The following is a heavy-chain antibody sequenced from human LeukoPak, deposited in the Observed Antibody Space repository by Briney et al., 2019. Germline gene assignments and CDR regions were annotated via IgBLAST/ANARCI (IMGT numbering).Heavy chain of an antibody. J-gene: IGHJ4*02. D-gene: IGHD5-24*01. CDR1: GYTFTDYY. CDR2: INPNSGGT. CDR3: ARRADGYNFAY. V-gene: IGHV1-2*02. Sequence: VASVKVSCKASGYTFTDYYLHWVRQAPGQGPEWMGWINPNSGGTKYAQKFQGGVTMTRDTSISTAYMELSSLKSDDTAVYYCARRADGYNFAYWGQGTLVTVSS.